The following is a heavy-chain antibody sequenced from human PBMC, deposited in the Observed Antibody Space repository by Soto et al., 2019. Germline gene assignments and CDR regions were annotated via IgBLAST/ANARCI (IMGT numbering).Heavy chain of an antibody. Sequence: QVQLVESGGGVVQPGRSLRLSCAASGFTFSSYAMHWVRQAPGKGLEWVAVISYDGSNKYYADSVKGRFTISRDNSKNTLYLQMNSLRAEDTAVYYCARDLDYDFWGHFDYWGQGTLVTVSS. J-gene: IGHJ4*02. V-gene: IGHV3-30-3*01. CDR3: ARDLDYDFWGHFDY. D-gene: IGHD3-3*01. CDR2: ISYDGSNK. CDR1: GFTFSSYA.